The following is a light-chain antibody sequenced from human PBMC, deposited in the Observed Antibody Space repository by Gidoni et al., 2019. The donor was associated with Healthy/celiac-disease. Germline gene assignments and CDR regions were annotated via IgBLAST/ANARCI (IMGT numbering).Light chain of an antibody. Sequence: SYELTQPPPVSVSPGQTASITCPGDKLGDKYACWYQQKPGQSHVLVIYQDSKRPSGIPERFSGSNSGNTATLTISGTQAMDEADYYCQAWDSSTGVFGGGTKLTVL. CDR3: QAWDSSTGV. J-gene: IGLJ2*01. CDR2: QDS. CDR1: KLGDKY. V-gene: IGLV3-1*01.